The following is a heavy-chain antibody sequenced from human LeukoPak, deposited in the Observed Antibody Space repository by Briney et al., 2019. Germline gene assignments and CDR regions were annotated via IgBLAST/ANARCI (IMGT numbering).Heavy chain of an antibody. V-gene: IGHV3-7*02. D-gene: IGHD6-13*01. J-gene: IGHJ2*01. Sequence: GGSLRLSCAASGFNFNSYWMSWVRPAPGKGLECVANIKQDGSDIYFVDSVKGRFTISRDNAKNSLYLQMNSLRGEDTAVYYCARPAAANWYFDLWGRGTLVTVSS. CDR1: GFNFNSYW. CDR3: ARPAAANWYFDL. CDR2: IKQDGSDI.